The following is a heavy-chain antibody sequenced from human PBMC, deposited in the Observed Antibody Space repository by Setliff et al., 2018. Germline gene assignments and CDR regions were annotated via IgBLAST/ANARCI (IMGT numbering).Heavy chain of an antibody. CDR3: ARHKTGAVGTGEHFQH. CDR1: VDSISSSTYY. J-gene: IGHJ1*01. V-gene: IGHV4-39*01. D-gene: IGHD6-19*01. Sequence: SETLSLTCTVSVDSISSSTYYWGWIRQPPGKGLEWIGSVYYSGTTKYNPSLGSRVTISVDESKNPFSLKLSSVTAADTAVYYCARHKTGAVGTGEHFQHWGQGTLVTVSS. CDR2: VYYSGTT.